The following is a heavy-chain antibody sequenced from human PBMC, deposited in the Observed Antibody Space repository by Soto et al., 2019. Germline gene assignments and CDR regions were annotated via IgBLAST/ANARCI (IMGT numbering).Heavy chain of an antibody. CDR1: GFTFSSYG. V-gene: IGHV3-30*03. J-gene: IGHJ4*02. Sequence: GGSLRLSCAASGFTFSSYGMHWVRQAPGKGLEWVAVISYDGSNKYYADSVKGRFTISRDNSKNTLYLQMNSLRAEDTAVYYCARKDYYDSSGIDYWGQGTLVTVSS. D-gene: IGHD3-22*01. CDR3: ARKDYYDSSGIDY. CDR2: ISYDGSNK.